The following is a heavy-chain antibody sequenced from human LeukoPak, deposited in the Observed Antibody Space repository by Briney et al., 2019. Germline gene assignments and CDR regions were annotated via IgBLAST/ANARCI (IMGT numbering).Heavy chain of an antibody. CDR3: AKDRAGAAAGDYFDY. CDR2: ISGSGSGGST. J-gene: IGHJ4*02. CDR1: GFTLSNSA. D-gene: IGHD6-13*01. Sequence: GGSLRLSCAASGFTLSNSAMSWVRQAPGKGLEWVSNISGSGSGGSTYYADSVKGRFTISRDNSKNTLYLQMNSLRAEDTAVYYCAKDRAGAAAGDYFDYWGQGTLVTVSS. V-gene: IGHV3-23*01.